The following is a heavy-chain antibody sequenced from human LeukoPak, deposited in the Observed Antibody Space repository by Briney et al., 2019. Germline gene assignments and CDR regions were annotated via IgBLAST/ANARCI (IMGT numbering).Heavy chain of an antibody. CDR1: GFTFTSFS. J-gene: IGHJ4*02. CDR3: ARDRKYYFDY. V-gene: IGHV3-30*04. CDR2: ISSDGRNK. Sequence: PGGSLRLSCSASGFTFTSFSLHWVRLAPGKGLEWVAFISSDGRNKFSADSVRARFTISRDNSNNMLYLQKNSLRTEDTAVYYCARDRKYYFDYWRRGTLVSVS.